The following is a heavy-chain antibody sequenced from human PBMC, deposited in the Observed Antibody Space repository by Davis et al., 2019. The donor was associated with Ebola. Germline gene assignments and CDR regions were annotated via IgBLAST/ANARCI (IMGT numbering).Heavy chain of an antibody. V-gene: IGHV4-39*07. CDR3: AREIGPPGYGGIDP. D-gene: IGHD5-12*01. CDR2: IYHSGST. CDR1: GGSISSSSYY. J-gene: IGHJ5*02. Sequence: PSETLSLTCTVPGGSISSSSYYWGWIRQPPGKGLEWIGSIYHSGSTNYNPSLKSRVTISVDKSKNQFSLKLSSVTAADTAVYYCAREIGPPGYGGIDPWGQGTLVTVSS.